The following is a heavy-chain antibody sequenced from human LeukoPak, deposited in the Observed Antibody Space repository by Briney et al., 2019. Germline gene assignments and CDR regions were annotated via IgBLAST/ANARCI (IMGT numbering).Heavy chain of an antibody. J-gene: IGHJ4*02. Sequence: GGSLRLSCAASGFTFSDYYMSWLRQAPGKGLEWVSVIYSGGSTYYADSVKGRFTISRDNSKNTLYLQMNSLRAEATAVYYWARADLREYSLDYGGQGPWSPSPQ. CDR1: GFTFSDYY. D-gene: IGHD5-18*01. CDR2: IYSGGST. CDR3: ARADLREYSLDY. V-gene: IGHV3-66*01.